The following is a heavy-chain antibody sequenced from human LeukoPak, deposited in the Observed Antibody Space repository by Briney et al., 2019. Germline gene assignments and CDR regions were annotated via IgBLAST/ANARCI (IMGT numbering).Heavy chain of an antibody. CDR2: ISAYNGNT. CDR3: ARHWGPSGSLYSFDY. J-gene: IGHJ4*02. CDR1: GYTFTTYA. Sequence: VASVKISCKTSGYTFTTYAMNWVRHAPGHGLEWMGWISAYNGNTNYAQKRQGRDTMTTDTSTSTAYMELRSLRSDDTAVYYCARHWGPSGSLYSFDYWGQGTLVTVSS. V-gene: IGHV1-18*01. D-gene: IGHD1-26*01.